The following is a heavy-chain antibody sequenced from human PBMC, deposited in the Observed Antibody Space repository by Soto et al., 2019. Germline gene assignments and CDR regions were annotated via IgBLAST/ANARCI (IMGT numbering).Heavy chain of an antibody. CDR1: GFTFSSYG. CDR2: IWYDGSNK. D-gene: IGHD7-27*01. J-gene: IGHJ4*02. V-gene: IGHV3-33*01. Sequence: ESGGGVVQPGRSLRLSCAASGFTFSSYGMHWVRQAPGKGLEWVAVIWYDGSNKYYADSVKGRFTISRDNSKNTLYLQMNSLRAEDTAVYYCARGLLTGATMGLKYWGQGNLVTVSS. CDR3: ARGLLTGATMGLKY.